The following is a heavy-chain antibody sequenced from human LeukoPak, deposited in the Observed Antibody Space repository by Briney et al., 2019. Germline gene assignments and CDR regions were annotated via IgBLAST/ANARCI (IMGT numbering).Heavy chain of an antibody. D-gene: IGHD4-17*01. Sequence: GGSLRLSCAVSGFTFSSYSMNWVRQAPGKGLEWVSSISSSSSYIYYADSVKGRFTISRDNAKNSLYLQMNSLRAEDTAVYYCARVYGDYGIYYYYYYGMDVWGKGTTVTVSS. CDR1: GFTFSSYS. V-gene: IGHV3-21*01. J-gene: IGHJ6*04. CDR3: ARVYGDYGIYYYYYYGMDV. CDR2: ISSSSSYI.